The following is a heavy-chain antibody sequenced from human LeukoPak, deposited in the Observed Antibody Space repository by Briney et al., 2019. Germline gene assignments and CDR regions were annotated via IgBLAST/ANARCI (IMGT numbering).Heavy chain of an antibody. J-gene: IGHJ4*02. D-gene: IGHD3-3*01. CDR2: INPNSGGT. Sequence: EASVKVSCKASGYTFTGYYMHWVRQAPGQGLEWMGWINPNSGGTNYAQKLQGRVTMTRDTSISTAYMELSRLRSDDTAVYYCARARLRFLEWLPFDYWGQGTLVTVSS. V-gene: IGHV1-2*02. CDR3: ARARLRFLEWLPFDY. CDR1: GYTFTGYY.